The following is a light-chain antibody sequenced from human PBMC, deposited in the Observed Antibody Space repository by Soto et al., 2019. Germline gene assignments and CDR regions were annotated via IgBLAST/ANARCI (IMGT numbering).Light chain of an antibody. J-gene: IGLJ1*01. CDR3: SSYAGSNWYV. CDR2: EVN. CDR1: NSDVGGYNY. V-gene: IGLV2-8*01. Sequence: QSVLTQPPSASGSPGQSVTNSCTGTNSDVGGYNYVSWYQQYPGKAPKLIIYEVNERPSGVPDRFSGSKSGNTASLTVSGLQTADEADYYCSSYAGSNWYVFGTGTKLTVL.